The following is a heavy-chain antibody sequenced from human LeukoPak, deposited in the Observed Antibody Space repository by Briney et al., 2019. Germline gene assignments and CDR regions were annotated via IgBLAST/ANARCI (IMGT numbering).Heavy chain of an antibody. CDR3: ARQASYSFYAMDV. J-gene: IGHJ6*02. CDR1: GGSISNTNW. Sequence: KASETLSLTCGVSGGSISNTNWWTWVRQPPGKGLEWIGEVNLQGSTNYNPSLKSRVAISVDKSENHISLKLTSVTAADTATYYCARQASYSFYAMDVWGPGTTVTVSS. CDR2: VNLQGST. V-gene: IGHV4-4*02.